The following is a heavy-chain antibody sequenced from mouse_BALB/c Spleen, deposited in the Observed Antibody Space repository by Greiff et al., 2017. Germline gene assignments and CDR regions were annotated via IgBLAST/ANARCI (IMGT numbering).Heavy chain of an antibody. V-gene: IGHV14-3*02. J-gene: IGHJ4*01. CDR1: GFNIKDTY. D-gene: IGHD2-2*01. CDR2: IDPANGNT. Sequence: EVQLQESGAELVKPGASVKLSCTASGFNIKDTYMHWVKQRPEQGLEWIGRIDPANGNTKYDPKFQGKATITADTSSNTAYLQLSSLTSEDTAVYYCARSGYVFYYAMDYWGQGTSVTVSS. CDR3: ARSGYVFYYAMDY.